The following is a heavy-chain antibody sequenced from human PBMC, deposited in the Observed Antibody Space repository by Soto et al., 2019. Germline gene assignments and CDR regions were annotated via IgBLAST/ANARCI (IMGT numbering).Heavy chain of an antibody. CDR2: IYYSGST. V-gene: IGHV4-31*03. J-gene: IGHJ3*02. D-gene: IGHD2-21*02. CDR3: ARVCGGDCHNAFDI. Sequence: SETLSLTCTVSGGSISSGGYYWSWIRQHPGKGLEWIGYIYYSGSTYYNPSLKSRVTISVDTSKNQSSLKLSSVTAADTAVYYCARVCGGDCHNAFDIWGQGTMVT. CDR1: GGSISSGGYY.